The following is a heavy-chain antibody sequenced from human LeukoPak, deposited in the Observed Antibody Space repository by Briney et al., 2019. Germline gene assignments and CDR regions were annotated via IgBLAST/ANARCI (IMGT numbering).Heavy chain of an antibody. CDR2: IYPGDSET. CDR1: GYSFTTNW. Sequence: GASLKISCKGSGYSFTTNWIGWVRQMPGKGLEWMGIIYPGDSETRYSPSFQGQVTISADKSITTAYLQWSSLTASDTAMYYCVRSRGYSYGYSYYFDYWGQGTLVTVSS. J-gene: IGHJ4*02. D-gene: IGHD5-18*01. V-gene: IGHV5-51*01. CDR3: VRSRGYSYGYSYYFDY.